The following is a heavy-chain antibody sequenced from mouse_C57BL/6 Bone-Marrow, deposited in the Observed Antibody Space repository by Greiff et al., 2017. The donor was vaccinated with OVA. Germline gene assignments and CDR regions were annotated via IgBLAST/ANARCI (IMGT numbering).Heavy chain of an antibody. Sequence: EVKLMESGGDLVKPGGSLKLSCAASGFTFSSYGMSWVRQTPDKRLEWVATISSGGSYTYYPDSVKGRFTISRDNAKNTLYLQMSSLKSEDTAMYYCARQEGKPSAYWGQGTLVTVSA. J-gene: IGHJ3*01. CDR1: GFTFSSYG. V-gene: IGHV5-6*01. CDR2: ISSGGSYT. CDR3: ARQEGKPSAY.